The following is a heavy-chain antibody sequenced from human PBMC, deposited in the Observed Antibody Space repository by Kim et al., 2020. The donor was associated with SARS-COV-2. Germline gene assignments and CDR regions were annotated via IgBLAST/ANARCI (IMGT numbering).Heavy chain of an antibody. CDR3: ARDQLHSDYYYDSSGYYPFDY. CDR1: GFTFSSYW. Sequence: GGSLRLSCAASGFTFSSYWMSWVRQAPGKGLEWVANIKQDGGEKYYVDSVKGRFTISRDNAKNSLYLQMNSLRAEDTAVYYCARDQLHSDYYYDSSGYYPFDYWGQGTLVTVSS. V-gene: IGHV3-7*03. CDR2: IKQDGGEK. J-gene: IGHJ4*02. D-gene: IGHD3-22*01.